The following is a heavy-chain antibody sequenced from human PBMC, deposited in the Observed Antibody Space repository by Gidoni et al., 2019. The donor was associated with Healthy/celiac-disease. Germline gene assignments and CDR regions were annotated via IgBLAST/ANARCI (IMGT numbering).Heavy chain of an antibody. Sequence: EVQLLESGGGLVQPGGALRLSCAASGFTCSSYAMSWVRQAPGKGLEWVSAISGSGGSTYYADSVKGRFTISRDNSKNTLYLQMNSLRAEDTAVYYCAKSGTPDYYYGMDVWGQGTTVTVS. J-gene: IGHJ6*02. D-gene: IGHD1-1*01. CDR2: ISGSGGST. V-gene: IGHV3-23*01. CDR1: GFTCSSYA. CDR3: AKSGTPDYYYGMDV.